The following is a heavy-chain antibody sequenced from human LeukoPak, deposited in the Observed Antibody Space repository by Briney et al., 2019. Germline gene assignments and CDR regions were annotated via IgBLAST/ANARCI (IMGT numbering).Heavy chain of an antibody. CDR2: MNPNTGNT. V-gene: IGHV1-8*02. CDR3: ARGHAPSSSPDY. CDR1: GYTFSNYD. J-gene: IGHJ4*02. D-gene: IGHD6-13*01. Sequence: ASVKVSCKASGYTFSNYDINWVRQAIGQGLEWMGWMNPNTGNTGYAQNFQGRVTMTRDTSISTAYMELSSLKSEDTAVYYCARGHAPSSSPDYWGQGTLVTVSS.